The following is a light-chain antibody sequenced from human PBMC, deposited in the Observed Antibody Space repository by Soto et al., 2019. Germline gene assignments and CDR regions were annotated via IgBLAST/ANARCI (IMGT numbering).Light chain of an antibody. CDR3: QQYDQWWT. J-gene: IGKJ1*01. CDR1: QSINTN. CDR2: GAS. V-gene: IGKV3-15*01. Sequence: ETVMTESPATLSVAPGERATFSCRASQSINTNLAWFQLKPVQAPRLLIYGASIRAAGIPARFSGSGCGTEFSLTISRLQSEDFGVFFCQQYDQWWTFGQGTKVDIK.